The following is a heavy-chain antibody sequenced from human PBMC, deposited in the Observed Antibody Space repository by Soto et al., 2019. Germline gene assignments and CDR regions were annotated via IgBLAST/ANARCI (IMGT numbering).Heavy chain of an antibody. J-gene: IGHJ6*02. V-gene: IGHV3-9*01. CDR2: ISWNSGSI. D-gene: IGHD2-2*02. Sequence: GGSLRLSCAASGFTFDDYAMHWVRQAPGKGLEWVSGISWNSGSIGYADSVKGRFTISRDNAKNSLYLQMNSLRAEDTALYYCAKDYCSSTSCYTAIYYYYYGMDVWGRGTTVTVSS. CDR1: GFTFDDYA. CDR3: AKDYCSSTSCYTAIYYYYYGMDV.